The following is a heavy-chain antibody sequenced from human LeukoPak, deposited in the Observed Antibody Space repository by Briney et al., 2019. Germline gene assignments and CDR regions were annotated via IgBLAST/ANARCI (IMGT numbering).Heavy chain of an antibody. V-gene: IGHV3-43D*03. CDR1: GFTFDDYA. Sequence: QPGGSLLLSCAASGFTFDDYAMHWVRQAPGEGLEGVSLLSWDGGSTYYADSVKGRFTISRDNSKNSLYLQMTSLRAEDTALYYCAKDTPAYCGGDCYPDYWGQGTLVTVSS. D-gene: IGHD2-21*01. CDR2: LSWDGGST. J-gene: IGHJ4*02. CDR3: AKDTPAYCGGDCYPDY.